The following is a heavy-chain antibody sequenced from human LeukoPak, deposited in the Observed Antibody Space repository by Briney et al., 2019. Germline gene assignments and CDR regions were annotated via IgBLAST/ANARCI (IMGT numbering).Heavy chain of an antibody. D-gene: IGHD4-11*01. CDR1: GYTFTIYY. Sequence: GASVKVSCKASGYTFTIYYMHWVRQAPGQGLEWMGIINPSGGSTNYAQKFLGRVTMTRDTSTSTVYMDLSSLTSDDTAVYYCARARSYSNFNFDYWGQGTPVTVSS. J-gene: IGHJ4*02. CDR3: ARARSYSNFNFDY. V-gene: IGHV1-46*01. CDR2: INPSGGST.